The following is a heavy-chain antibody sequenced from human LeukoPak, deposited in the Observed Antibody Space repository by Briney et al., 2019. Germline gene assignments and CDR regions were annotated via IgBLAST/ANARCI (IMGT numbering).Heavy chain of an antibody. Sequence: SETLSLTCAVSGGYISADYWIWIRQPPGAGLECIWYISYSGNTNYNPSLKSRVTISQDTSKNQFSLRLSSVTAADTAMYYCARRVPSGFVDSWGQGTLVSVSS. CDR2: ISYSGNT. J-gene: IGHJ5*01. V-gene: IGHV4-59*08. CDR1: GGYISADY. D-gene: IGHD5-12*01. CDR3: ARRVPSGFVDS.